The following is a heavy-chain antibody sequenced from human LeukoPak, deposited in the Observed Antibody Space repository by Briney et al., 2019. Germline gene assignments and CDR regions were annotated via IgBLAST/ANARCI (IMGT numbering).Heavy chain of an antibody. CDR3: ARDRGGPYYYCMDV. Sequence: PGGSVRLSCAASGFTFSDYYMSWIRQAPGKGLVWVSYISSSGSTIYYADSVKGRFTISRENAKNSLYLQMNSLRGEDTAEYYCARDRGGPYYYCMDVWGKGTTVTVSS. CDR2: ISSSGSTI. V-gene: IGHV3-11*04. J-gene: IGHJ6*03. D-gene: IGHD3-10*01. CDR1: GFTFSDYY.